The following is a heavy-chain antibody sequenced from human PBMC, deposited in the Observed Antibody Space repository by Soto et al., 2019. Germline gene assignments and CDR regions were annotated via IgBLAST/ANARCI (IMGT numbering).Heavy chain of an antibody. CDR2: ISAYNGNT. V-gene: IGHV1-18*01. CDR1: GYTFSSYD. J-gene: IGHJ4*02. Sequence: ASVKVSCKASGYTFSSYDISWVRQAPGQGLERMGWISAYNGNTNYEQKLQDRVTMTTDTSTSTAYMELRSLRSDDTAVYYCARVGSSGYLLWGQGTLVTVSS. CDR3: ARVGSSGYLL. D-gene: IGHD3-22*01.